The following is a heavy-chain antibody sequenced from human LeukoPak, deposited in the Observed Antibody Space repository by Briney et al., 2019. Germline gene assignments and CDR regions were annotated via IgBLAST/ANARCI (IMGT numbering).Heavy chain of an antibody. V-gene: IGHV1-69*04. Sequence: ASVKVSYKASGGTFSSYAISWVRQAPGQGLEWMGRIIPILGIANYAQKFQGRVTMTADTSTSTAFMELSGLRSDDTAVYYCAKVISVASGKYYFDYWGQGTLVTVSS. D-gene: IGHD3-10*01. CDR2: IIPILGIA. J-gene: IGHJ4*02. CDR1: GGTFSSYA. CDR3: AKVISVASGKYYFDY.